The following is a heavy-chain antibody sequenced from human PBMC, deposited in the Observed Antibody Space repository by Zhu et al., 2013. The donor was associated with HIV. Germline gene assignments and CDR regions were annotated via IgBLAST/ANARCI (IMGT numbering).Heavy chain of an antibody. CDR1: GGTFSSYA. J-gene: IGHJ3*02. CDR3: ASTLPSYDYGDYGAFDI. V-gene: IGHV1-69*06. Sequence: QVQLVQSGAEVKRPGSSVKVSCKASGGTFSSYAISWVRQAPGQGLEWMGGIIPIFGTADYAQKFQGRVTITADKSTSTAYMELSSLRSEDTAVYYCASTLPSYDYGDYGAFDIWGQGTMVTVSS. CDR2: IIPIFGTA. D-gene: IGHD4-17*01.